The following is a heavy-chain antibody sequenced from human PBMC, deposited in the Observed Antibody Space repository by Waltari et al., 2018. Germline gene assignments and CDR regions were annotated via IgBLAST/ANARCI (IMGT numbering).Heavy chain of an antibody. D-gene: IGHD3-10*01. CDR1: GGAVSSRNC. CDR2: SYPSGST. CDR3: ARATLGMVRGVSY. Sequence: QVQLQESGPGLVKPSWTLSLTCAFSGGAVSSRNCWSWVRQPPGKGREWIGESYPSGSTNYNPSLKSRVTISVDKPKNQFSLKLSSVTAAYTAVYYCARATLGMVRGVSYWGQGTLVTVSS. J-gene: IGHJ4*02. V-gene: IGHV4-4*02.